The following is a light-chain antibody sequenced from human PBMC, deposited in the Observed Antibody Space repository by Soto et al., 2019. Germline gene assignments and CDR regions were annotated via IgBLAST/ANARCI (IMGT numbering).Light chain of an antibody. CDR1: SSDVGGYDY. J-gene: IGLJ1*01. CDR3: SSYTGGNPSYV. Sequence: QSALIQPPSASGSPGQSVTISCTGTSSDVGGYDYVSWYQQHPGKAPKLMIYEVTIRPSGVSDRFSGSKSGNTASLTVSGLQAEDEADYYCSSYTGGNPSYVFGTGTKVTVL. CDR2: EVT. V-gene: IGLV2-8*01.